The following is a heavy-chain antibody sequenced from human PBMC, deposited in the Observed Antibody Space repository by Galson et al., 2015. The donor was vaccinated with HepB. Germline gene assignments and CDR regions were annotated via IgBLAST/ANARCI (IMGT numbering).Heavy chain of an antibody. CDR2: FDPEDGEP. D-gene: IGHD5-18*01. V-gene: IGHV1-24*01. CDR1: GNTLTELS. CDR3: ATDRGGYIYGYNY. J-gene: IGHJ4*02. Sequence: SVKVSCKVSGNTLTELSIHWVRQAPGEGLEWMGGFDPEDGEPFYAQKFQGRVTMTEDTSTDTAYMELSSLRSDDTAVFYCATDRGGYIYGYNYRGQGTLVTVSS.